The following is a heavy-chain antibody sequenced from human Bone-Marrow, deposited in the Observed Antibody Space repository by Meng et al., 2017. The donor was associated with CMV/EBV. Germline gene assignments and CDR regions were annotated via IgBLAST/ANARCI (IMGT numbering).Heavy chain of an antibody. V-gene: IGHV4-39*07. CDR3: AREERGYSYGYDAFDI. CDR1: GGSISSSSYY. J-gene: IGHJ3*02. D-gene: IGHD5-18*01. CDR2: IYYSGST. Sequence: GSLRLSCTVSGGSISSSSYYWGWIRQPPGKGLEWIGSIYYSGSTYYNPSLRSRVTISVDTSKNQFSLKLSSVTAEDTAVYYCAREERGYSYGYDAFDIWGQGTMVTVSS.